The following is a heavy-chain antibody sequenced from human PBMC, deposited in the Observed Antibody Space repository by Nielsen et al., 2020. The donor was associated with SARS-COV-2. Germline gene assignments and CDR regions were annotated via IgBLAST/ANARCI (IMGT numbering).Heavy chain of an antibody. CDR3: ARVEDPQWLLTGGVAFDI. J-gene: IGHJ3*02. Sequence: ASVKVSCKVSGYTLTELSMHWVRQAPGKGLEWMGGFDPEDGETIYAQKFQGRVTMTTDTSTSTAYMELRSLRSDDTAVYYCARVEDPQWLLTGGVAFDIWGQGTMVTVSS. D-gene: IGHD6-19*01. CDR2: FDPEDGET. CDR1: GYTLTELS. V-gene: IGHV1-24*01.